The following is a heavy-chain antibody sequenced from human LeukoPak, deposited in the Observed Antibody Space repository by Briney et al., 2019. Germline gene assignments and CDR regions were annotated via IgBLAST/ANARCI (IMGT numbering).Heavy chain of an antibody. V-gene: IGHV3-21*01. J-gene: IGHJ6*03. Sequence: GGSLRLSCAASGFTFSSYSMNWVHQAPGKGLEWVSSISSSSSYIYYADSVKGRFTISRDNAKNSLYLQMNSLRAEDTAVYYCARDETGGSSWPYYYYYMDVWGKGTTVTVSS. CDR1: GFTFSSYS. D-gene: IGHD6-13*01. CDR3: ARDETGGSSWPYYYYYMDV. CDR2: ISSSSSYI.